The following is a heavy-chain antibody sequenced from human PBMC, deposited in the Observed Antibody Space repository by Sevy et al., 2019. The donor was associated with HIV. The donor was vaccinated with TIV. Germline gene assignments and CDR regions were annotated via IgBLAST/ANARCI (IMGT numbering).Heavy chain of an antibody. D-gene: IGHD6-19*01. J-gene: IGHJ6*02. V-gene: IGHV3-9*01. CDR1: GFTFDDYA. CDR3: AKDITGLAMAGTGYYYYGMDV. Sequence: GGSLRLSCAASGFTFDDYAMHWVRQAPGKGLEWVSGISWNSGSIGYADSVKGRFTISRDNAKNSLYLQMNSLRAEDTALYYCAKDITGLAMAGTGYYYYGMDVWGQGTTVTVSS. CDR2: ISWNSGSI.